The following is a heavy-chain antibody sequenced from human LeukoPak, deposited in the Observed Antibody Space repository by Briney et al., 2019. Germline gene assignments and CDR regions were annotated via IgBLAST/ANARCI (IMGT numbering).Heavy chain of an antibody. D-gene: IGHD6-19*01. V-gene: IGHV4-34*01. Sequence: SETLSLTCAVYGGSFSGYYWSWIRQPPGKGLEWIGEINHSGSTNYNPSLKSRVTISVDTSKNQFSLKLSSVTAADTAVYYCARDPSSGWYFGGRSYNWFDPWGQGTLVTVSS. CDR2: INHSGST. J-gene: IGHJ5*02. CDR1: GGSFSGYY. CDR3: ARDPSSGWYFGGRSYNWFDP.